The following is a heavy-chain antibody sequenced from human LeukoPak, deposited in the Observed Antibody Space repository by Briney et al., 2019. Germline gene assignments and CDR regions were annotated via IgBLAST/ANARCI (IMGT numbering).Heavy chain of an antibody. CDR3: AWGPYGSGSYWFDR. J-gene: IGHJ5*02. CDR1: VYSFTSYW. D-gene: IGHD3-10*01. Sequence: GESLKISSKGSVYSFTSYWIGGVGQMPGKGRDWMGIIYPGDSDTTYSPSFQDQVTMSADKSISTPYLQWTSLQPADPAMSYCAWGPYGSGSYWFDRGGQGTLSASPQ. V-gene: IGHV5-51*01. CDR2: IYPGDSDT.